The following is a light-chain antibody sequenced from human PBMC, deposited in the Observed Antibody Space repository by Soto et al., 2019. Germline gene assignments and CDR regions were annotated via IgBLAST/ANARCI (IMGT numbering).Light chain of an antibody. CDR3: QHLNTYPIT. J-gene: IGKJ5*01. Sequence: DIQLTQSPSFLSASVGDRVTITCRASQGIRSYLAWYQQKPGKAPKLLIYAASTLQSGVPSRFSGSGSGTEFTLTISSLQPEDFAIYYCQHLNTYPITFGQGTRLEIK. V-gene: IGKV1-9*01. CDR2: AAS. CDR1: QGIRSY.